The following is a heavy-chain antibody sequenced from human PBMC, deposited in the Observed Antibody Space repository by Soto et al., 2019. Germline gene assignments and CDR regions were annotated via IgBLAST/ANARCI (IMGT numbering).Heavy chain of an antibody. CDR1: GGTFSSYA. D-gene: IGHD3-9*01. J-gene: IGHJ4*02. CDR3: ARSPPNDYDILTGPQGY. V-gene: IGHV1-69*01. Sequence: QVQLVQSGAEVKKPGSSVKVSCKASGGTFSSYAISWVRQAPGQGLEWMGGLIPIFGTANYAQKFQGRVTITADESTSTAYMELSSLGSEDTAVYYCARSPPNDYDILTGPQGYWGQGTLVTVSS. CDR2: LIPIFGTA.